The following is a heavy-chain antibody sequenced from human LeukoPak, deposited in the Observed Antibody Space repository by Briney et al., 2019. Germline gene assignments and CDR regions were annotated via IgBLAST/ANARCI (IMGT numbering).Heavy chain of an antibody. D-gene: IGHD3-22*01. J-gene: IGHJ4*02. CDR1: GGTFSSYT. Sequence: SVKVSCKASGGTFSSYTISWVRQAPGQGLEWMGRITPILGIANYAQKFQGRVTITADKSTSTAYMELSSLRSEDTAVYYCARDRDSYYYDSSGKFDYWGQGTLVTVSS. V-gene: IGHV1-69*04. CDR2: ITPILGIA. CDR3: ARDRDSYYYDSSGKFDY.